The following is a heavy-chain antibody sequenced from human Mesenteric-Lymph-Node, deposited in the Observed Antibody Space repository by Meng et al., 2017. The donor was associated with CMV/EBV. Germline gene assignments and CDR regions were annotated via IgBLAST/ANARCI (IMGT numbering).Heavy chain of an antibody. J-gene: IGHJ4*02. CDR2: INHSGNT. D-gene: IGHD4-17*01. V-gene: IGHV4-34*01. CDR3: ASTYSDPSYYFDS. Sequence: CAVYGVSFSDYSWSWLRQPPGKGLEWIGDINHSGNTNFNPSLKSRVSISVGTSKRQLSLELTSVTAADTAVYYCASTYSDPSYYFDSWGQGILVTVSS. CDR1: GVSFSDYS.